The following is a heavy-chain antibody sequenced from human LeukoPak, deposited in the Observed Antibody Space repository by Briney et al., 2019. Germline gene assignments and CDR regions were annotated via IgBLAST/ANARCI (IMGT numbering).Heavy chain of an antibody. J-gene: IGHJ4*02. CDR1: GFTFNTYG. CDR2: TWYDGSIR. D-gene: IGHD3-10*01. CDR3: ARGYYGTGKFDY. Sequence: GGSLRLSYGASGFTFNTYGIHWVRQAPGKGLEWVAVTWYDGSIRYYADSVKGRFSISRDNIKNTVYLQMNSLRAEDTAVYYCARGYYGTGKFDYWGQGTLVTVSS. V-gene: IGHV3-33*01.